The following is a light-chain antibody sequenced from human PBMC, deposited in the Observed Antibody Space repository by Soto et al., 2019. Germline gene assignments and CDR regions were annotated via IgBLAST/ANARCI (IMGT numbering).Light chain of an antibody. CDR2: KAS. CDR1: QSISSW. Sequence: DIQMTQSPSTLSTSVGDRVTITCRASQSISSWLAWYQQKPGKAPNLLIYKASSLKSGVPSRFSGSGSGTDFTLTISSPQPDDFATYYCQQYNSYPLTFGGGTKVEIK. J-gene: IGKJ4*01. CDR3: QQYNSYPLT. V-gene: IGKV1-5*03.